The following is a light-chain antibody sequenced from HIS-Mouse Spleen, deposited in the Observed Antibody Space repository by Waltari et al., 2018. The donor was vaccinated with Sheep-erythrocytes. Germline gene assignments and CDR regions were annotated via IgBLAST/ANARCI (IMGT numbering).Light chain of an antibody. CDR3: QAWDSSTVV. CDR2: QDS. Sequence: SYELTQPPSVSVIPGHTASITCSAIKLGDKYACWYHQKPGQSPVLVIYQDSKRPSGIPERFSGSNSGNTATLTISGTQAMDEADYYCQAWDSSTVVFGGGTKLTVL. J-gene: IGLJ2*01. V-gene: IGLV3-1*01. CDR1: KLGDKY.